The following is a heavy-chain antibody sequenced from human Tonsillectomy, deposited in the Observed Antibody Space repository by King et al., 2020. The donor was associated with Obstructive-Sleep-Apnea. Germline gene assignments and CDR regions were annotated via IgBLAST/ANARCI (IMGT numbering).Heavy chain of an antibody. CDR2: IWSDGSNT. Sequence: VQLVESGGGVVQPGGSLRLSSAASGFTFSTYGLHWVRQAPGKGLEWVAFIWSDGSNTHYADSVKGRFTISRDTSKKTLYLQISSLRAEDTALYYCARDGISGIDYWGQGVLVTVSS. CDR3: ARDGISGIDY. CDR1: GFTFSTYG. V-gene: IGHV3-33*01. J-gene: IGHJ4*02. D-gene: IGHD1-14*01.